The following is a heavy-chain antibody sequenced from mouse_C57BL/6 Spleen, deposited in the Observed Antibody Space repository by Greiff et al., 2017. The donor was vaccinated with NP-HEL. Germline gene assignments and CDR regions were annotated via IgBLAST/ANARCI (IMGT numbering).Heavy chain of an antibody. V-gene: IGHV14-3*01. CDR3: APYYYGSSYIWDYAMDY. J-gene: IGHJ4*01. CDR2: IDPANGNT. Sequence: EVQLQQSVAELVRPGASVKLSCTASGFNFKNTYMHWVKQRPEQGLEWIGRIDPANGNTKYAPKFQGKATITADTSSNTAYLQLSSLTSEDTAIYYCAPYYYGSSYIWDYAMDYWGQGTSVTVSS. CDR1: GFNFKNTY. D-gene: IGHD1-1*01.